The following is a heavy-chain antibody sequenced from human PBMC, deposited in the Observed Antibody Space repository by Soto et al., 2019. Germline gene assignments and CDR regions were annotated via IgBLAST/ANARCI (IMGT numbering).Heavy chain of an antibody. V-gene: IGHV6-1*01. D-gene: IGHD1-1*01. CDR3: ARGSWDDVTGHYYMDV. CDR2: TYYRSKWYP. CDR1: GDSVSSNSAA. J-gene: IGHJ6*03. Sequence: QVQLQQSGPGLVKPSQTLSLTCDISGDSVSSNSAAWNWIRQTPSRGLEWLGRTYYRSKWYPNYAVSVKSRRTVNTDTSKNQCSLQLNSVTPEDTAVYYCARGSWDDVTGHYYMDVWGKGTTVTVSS.